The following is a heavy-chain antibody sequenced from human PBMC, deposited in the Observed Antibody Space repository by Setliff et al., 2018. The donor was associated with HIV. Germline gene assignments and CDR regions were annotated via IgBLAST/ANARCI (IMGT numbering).Heavy chain of an antibody. CDR2: ISDSGDTT. J-gene: IGHJ3*01. V-gene: IGHV3-23*01. D-gene: IGHD2-21*01. CDR1: GFTFSTYA. Sequence: LRLSCAASGFTFSTYAMSWVRQAPGRGLEWVSGISDSGDTTYYADSVKGRFTISRDNAKNSLFMQMTSLRAEDTAVYYCARGRDKDSPWAFDVWGQGTVVTVSS. CDR3: ARGRDKDSPWAFDV.